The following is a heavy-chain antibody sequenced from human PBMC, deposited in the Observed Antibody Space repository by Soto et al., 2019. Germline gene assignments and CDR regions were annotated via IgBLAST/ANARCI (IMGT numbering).Heavy chain of an antibody. CDR2: INAGNGNT. V-gene: IGHV1-3*01. Sequence: ASVKVSCKASGYTFTSYAMHWVRQAPGQRLEWMGWINAGNGNTKYSQKFQGRVTITRDTSASTAYMELSSLRSEDTAVYYCARDSRFVQLERPNYYYYYKDVWGKGTTVTVSS. CDR1: GYTFTSYA. J-gene: IGHJ6*03. D-gene: IGHD1-1*01. CDR3: ARDSRFVQLERPNYYYYYKDV.